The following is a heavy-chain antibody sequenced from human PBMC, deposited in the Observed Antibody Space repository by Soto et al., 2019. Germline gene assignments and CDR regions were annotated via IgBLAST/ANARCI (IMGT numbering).Heavy chain of an antibody. CDR1: GFTFSSYA. CDR3: ANRLSYCGGDCFYYFDY. J-gene: IGHJ4*02. D-gene: IGHD2-21*02. CDR2: ISGSGGST. V-gene: IGHV3-23*01. Sequence: GGSLRLSCAASGFTFSSYAMSWVRQAPGKGLEWVSAISGSGGSTYYADSVKGRFTISRDNSKNTLYLQMNSLRAEDTAVYYCANRLSYCGGDCFYYFDYWGQGTLVTVPS.